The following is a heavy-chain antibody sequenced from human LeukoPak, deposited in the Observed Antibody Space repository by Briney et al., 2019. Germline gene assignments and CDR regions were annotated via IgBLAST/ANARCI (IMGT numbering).Heavy chain of an antibody. CDR2: INPNSGGT. CDR3: ARVNSGYDYVTPNFDY. D-gene: IGHD5-12*01. J-gene: IGHJ4*02. Sequence: ASVKVSCKASGYTFTGYYMHWVRQAPGQGLEWMGWINPNSGGTNYAQKFQGRVTMTRDTSISTAYMELSRLRSDDTALYYCARVNSGYDYVTPNFDYWGQGTLVTVSS. CDR1: GYTFTGYY. V-gene: IGHV1-2*02.